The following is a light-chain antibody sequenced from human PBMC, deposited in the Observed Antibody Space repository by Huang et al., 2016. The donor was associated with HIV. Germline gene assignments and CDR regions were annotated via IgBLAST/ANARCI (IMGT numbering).Light chain of an antibody. CDR1: PSVFSD. CDR3: QQRSAWPRT. J-gene: IGKJ2*01. Sequence: EIVLTQSPATLSLSPGESATLPCRTSPSVFSDLAWYQQRPGQAPRLLIYDASNRATGVSARFSGSGSGTDFALTISSLESEDFAVYYCQQRSAWPRTFGQGTKLEI. V-gene: IGKV3-11*01. CDR2: DAS.